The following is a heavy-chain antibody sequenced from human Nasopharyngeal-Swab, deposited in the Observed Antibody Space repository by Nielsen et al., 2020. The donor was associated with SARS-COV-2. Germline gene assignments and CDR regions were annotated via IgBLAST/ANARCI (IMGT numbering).Heavy chain of an antibody. D-gene: IGHD3-9*01. V-gene: IGHV1-18*01. J-gene: IGHJ4*02. CDR2: ISAYNGNT. Sequence: ASMKVSCKASGYTFTSYGISWVRQAPGQGLEWMGWISAYNGNTNYAQKLQGRVTMTTDTSTSTAYMELRSLRSDDTAVYYCARALPYYDILTGPDYWGQGTLVTVSS. CDR1: GYTFTSYG. CDR3: ARALPYYDILTGPDY.